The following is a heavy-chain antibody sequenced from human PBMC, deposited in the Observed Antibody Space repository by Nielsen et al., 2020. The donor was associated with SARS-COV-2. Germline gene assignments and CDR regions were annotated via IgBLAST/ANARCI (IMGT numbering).Heavy chain of an antibody. V-gene: IGHV3-23*01. Sequence: GESLKISCAASGFTFSSYSMNWVRQAPGKGLEWVSAISSSTYYADSVKGRFTVSRDNSKNTLYLQMNSLRAEDTAVYYCAKRSGYTSGWYGDYWGQGTLVTVSS. CDR2: ISSST. CDR3: AKRSGYTSGWYGDY. CDR1: GFTFSSYS. J-gene: IGHJ4*02. D-gene: IGHD6-19*01.